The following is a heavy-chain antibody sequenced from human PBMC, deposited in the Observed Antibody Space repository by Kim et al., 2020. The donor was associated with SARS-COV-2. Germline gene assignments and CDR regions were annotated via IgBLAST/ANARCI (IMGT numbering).Heavy chain of an antibody. D-gene: IGHD3-10*02. CDR1: GYSFTSYW. V-gene: IGHV5-10-1*01. CDR2: IDPSDSYT. J-gene: IGHJ5*02. CDR3: ARLMMFGELLLVVGNWFDP. Sequence: GESLKISCKGSGYSFTSYWISWVRQMPGKGLEWMGRIDPSDSYTNYSPSFQGHVTISADKSISTAYLQWSSLKASDTAMYYCARLMMFGELLLVVGNWFDPWGQGTLVTVSS.